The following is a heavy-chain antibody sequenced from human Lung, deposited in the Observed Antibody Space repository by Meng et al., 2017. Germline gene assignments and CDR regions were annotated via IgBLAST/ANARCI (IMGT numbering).Heavy chain of an antibody. V-gene: IGHV3-7*01. CDR1: GFSFGENW. J-gene: IGHJ4*02. CDR3: ATSMGRGGNDY. CDR2: MSQDGGEK. D-gene: IGHD3-10*01. Sequence: GESLKISCAASGFSFGENWMSWVRQAPGKGLECVANMSQDGGEKYYVDSVKGRFTISRDNARNSMYLQMSSLSAEDTAIYYCATSMGRGGNDYWGQGTLVTVSS.